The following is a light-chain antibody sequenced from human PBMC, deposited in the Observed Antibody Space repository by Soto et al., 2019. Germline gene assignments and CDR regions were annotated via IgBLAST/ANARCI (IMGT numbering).Light chain of an antibody. J-gene: IGLJ2*01. V-gene: IGLV1-40*01. CDR2: GNS. CDR1: SSNIGAGYD. Sequence: QSVLTQPPSVSGAPGQRVTISCTGSSSNIGAGYDVHWYQQLPGTAPKLLIYGNSNRPSGVPDRFSGSKSGTSASLAITGLQAEDEADYYCQSSDSSLSGSRVFGGGTKVTVL. CDR3: QSSDSSLSGSRV.